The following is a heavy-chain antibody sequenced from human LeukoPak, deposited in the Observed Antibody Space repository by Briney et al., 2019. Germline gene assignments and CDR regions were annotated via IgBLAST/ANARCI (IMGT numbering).Heavy chain of an antibody. Sequence: SGTLSLTCNVSGGSIPNYYWSWIRQPPGKGLEWIAYIYSSGYTEYNSSLKSRVAVAVDTSTNQFSLELISVTAADTADYYCARLLPRTGTTAYYFHNDMDVWGKGTTVTISS. CDR2: IYSSGYT. D-gene: IGHD1-1*01. CDR3: ARLLPRTGTTAYYFHNDMDV. CDR1: GGSIPNYY. V-gene: IGHV4-4*09. J-gene: IGHJ6*03.